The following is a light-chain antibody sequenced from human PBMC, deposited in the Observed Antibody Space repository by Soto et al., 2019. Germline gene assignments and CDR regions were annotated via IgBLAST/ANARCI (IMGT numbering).Light chain of an antibody. V-gene: IGLV2-14*01. CDR2: EVS. Sequence: QSAIPKPASVSGSPGQSITISCTGTSSDVGGYNYVSWYQQHPGKAPKLMIYEVSNRPSGVSNRFSGSKSGNTASLTISGLQAEDEADYYCSSYTSSSTLVFGTGTKLTVL. CDR3: SSYTSSSTLV. CDR1: SSDVGGYNY. J-gene: IGLJ1*01.